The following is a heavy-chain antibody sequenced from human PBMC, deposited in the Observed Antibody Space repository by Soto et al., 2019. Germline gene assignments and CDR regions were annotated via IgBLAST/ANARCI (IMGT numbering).Heavy chain of an antibody. CDR2: ITGSGGST. J-gene: IGHJ4*02. V-gene: IGHV3-23*01. Sequence: PGGSLRRPCEASAMTYRTYAMIWVRQAPGKGLEWVSTITGSGGSTFYADSVKGRFTISRDNSKNTLSLQMKTLRPDDTAVYYCAKGPSECSFDDWGQGTLVTVSS. CDR3: AKGPSECSFDD. D-gene: IGHD3-3*01. CDR1: AMTYRTYA.